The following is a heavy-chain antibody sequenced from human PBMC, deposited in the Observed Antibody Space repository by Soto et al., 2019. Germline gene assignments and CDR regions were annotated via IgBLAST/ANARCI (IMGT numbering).Heavy chain of an antibody. J-gene: IGHJ3*02. D-gene: IGHD3-16*01. CDR1: GFSLGTRAEG. V-gene: IGHV2-5*02. Sequence: GSGPTLVNPTQTLTLTCTFSGFSLGTRAEGVGWIRQPPGKALEWLALIYWDGDKRYSPSLKSRLTITKDPSKDQVVLTMTNMDPVDTGTYYCAHISISFWGASLMMHVHHNAFDIWGQGTMVTVSS. CDR3: AHISISFWGASLMMHVHHNAFDI. CDR2: IYWDGDK.